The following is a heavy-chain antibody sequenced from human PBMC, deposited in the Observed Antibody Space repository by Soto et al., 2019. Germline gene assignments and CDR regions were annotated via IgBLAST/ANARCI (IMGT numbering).Heavy chain of an antibody. CDR2: IYYSGST. J-gene: IGHJ6*02. V-gene: IGHV4-61*01. D-gene: IGHD3-10*01. CDR3: ARDRILLWFGENYYYYGMDV. CDR1: GGSVSSGSYY. Sequence: SETLSLTCTVSGGSVSSGSYYWSWIRQPPGKGLEWIGYIYYSGSTNYNPSLKSRVTVSVDTSKNQFSLKLSSVTAADTAVYYCARDRILLWFGENYYYYGMDVWGQGTTVTVSS.